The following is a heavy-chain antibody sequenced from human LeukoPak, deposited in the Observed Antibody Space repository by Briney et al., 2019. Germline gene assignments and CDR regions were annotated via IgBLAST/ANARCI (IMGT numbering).Heavy chain of an antibody. V-gene: IGHV1-69*13. CDR1: GGTFSSYA. Sequence: GASVKVSCKASGGTFSSYAISWVRQAPGQGLEWMGGIIPIFGTANYAQKFQGRVTITADESTSTAYMELSSLRSEDTAVYYCAYSLDRDGYNLYWGQGTLVTVSS. CDR2: IIPIFGTA. D-gene: IGHD5-24*01. CDR3: AYSLDRDGYNLY. J-gene: IGHJ4*02.